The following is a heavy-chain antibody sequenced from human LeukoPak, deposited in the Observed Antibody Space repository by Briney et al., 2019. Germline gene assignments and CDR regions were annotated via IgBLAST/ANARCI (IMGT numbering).Heavy chain of an antibody. CDR2: IYTSGST. CDR1: GGSISSYY. V-gene: IGHV4-4*07. D-gene: IGHD1-26*01. CDR3: ARDSGSPHYYYYYMDV. J-gene: IGHJ6*03. Sequence: PSETLSLTCTVSGGSISSYYWSWIRQPAGKGLEWIGRIYTSGSTNYNPSLKSRVTMSGDTSKNQFSLKLSSVTAADTAVYYCARDSGSPHYYYYYMDVWGKGTTVTVSS.